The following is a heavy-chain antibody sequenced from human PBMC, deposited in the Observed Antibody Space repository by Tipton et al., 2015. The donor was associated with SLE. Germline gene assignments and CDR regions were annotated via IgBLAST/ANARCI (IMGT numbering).Heavy chain of an antibody. Sequence: TLSLTCTVSGGPISSGGYYWTWIRQHPGKGLEWIGYIYFSGNTKYNPSLKSRVTLSVDTSKDQFSLNLSSVTAADTAVYYCARVVRGSLRFLEWLFFDYWGQGTLVTVSS. D-gene: IGHD3-3*01. CDR2: IYFSGNT. CDR3: ARVVRGSLRFLEWLFFDY. V-gene: IGHV4-31*03. J-gene: IGHJ4*02. CDR1: GGPISSGGYY.